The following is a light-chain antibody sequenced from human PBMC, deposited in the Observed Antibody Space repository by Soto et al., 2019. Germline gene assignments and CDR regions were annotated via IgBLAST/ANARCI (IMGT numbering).Light chain of an antibody. Sequence: DLQMTQSPSPLSASVGDRVTITCRASQTISSYLNWYQQKPGKAPKLLIYAASTLQTGVPSRFSGSGSGTDFTLTITSLQPEDFATYYCQQSYNTPYTFGQGTKLEIK. CDR1: QTISSY. J-gene: IGKJ2*01. CDR3: QQSYNTPYT. CDR2: AAS. V-gene: IGKV1-39*01.